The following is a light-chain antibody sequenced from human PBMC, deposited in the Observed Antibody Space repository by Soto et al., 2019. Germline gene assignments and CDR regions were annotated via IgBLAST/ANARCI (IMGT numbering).Light chain of an antibody. CDR2: DAS. CDR3: HQDFNLPWT. Sequence: EIVMTQSPATLSVSPVERVTLSCMASQSINNYLAWYQQKPGQSSRLLIYDASIRATGVPVRFSGSGSGTDFTLTISSLQPEDFAVYFCHQDFNLPWTFGQGTKVDIK. V-gene: IGKV3D-15*02. J-gene: IGKJ1*01. CDR1: QSINNY.